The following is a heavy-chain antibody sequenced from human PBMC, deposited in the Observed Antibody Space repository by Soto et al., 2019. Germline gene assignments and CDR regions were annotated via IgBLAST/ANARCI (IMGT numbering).Heavy chain of an antibody. J-gene: IGHJ5*02. V-gene: IGHV1-2*02. D-gene: IGHD3-10*01. CDR3: ARVIRGAYYNSPLDT. CDR1: GYTFTGYF. CDR2: INPYSGGA. Sequence: ASVKVSCKASGYTFTGYFMHWVRQAPGQGLEWMGWINPYSGGADYAQSFQGRVTMTRDTSISTVYMELSRLRFDDTAVYYCARVIRGAYYNSPLDTWGQGTVVTV.